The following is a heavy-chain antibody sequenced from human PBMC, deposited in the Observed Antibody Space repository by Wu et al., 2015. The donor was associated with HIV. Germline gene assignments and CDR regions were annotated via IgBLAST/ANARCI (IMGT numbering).Heavy chain of an antibody. CDR2: IYHSGST. V-gene: IGHV4-38-2*01. CDR3: ARLTAYCGGDCYPGY. Sequence: VQLQESGPGLVKPSETLSLTCAVSGYSISSGYYWGWIRQPPGKGLEWIGSIYHSGSTYYNPSLKSRVTISVDTSKNQFSLKLSSVTAADTAVYYCARLTAYCGGDCYPGYWGQGTLVTVSS. D-gene: IGHD2-21*02. J-gene: IGHJ4*02. CDR1: GYSISSGYY.